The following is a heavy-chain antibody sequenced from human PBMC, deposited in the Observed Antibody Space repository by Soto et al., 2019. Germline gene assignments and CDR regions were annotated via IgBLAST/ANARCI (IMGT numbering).Heavy chain of an antibody. Sequence: RGESLKISCKASGYSFSSYWIGWVRQMPGKGLEWMGRIDPSDSYTNYSPSFQGHVTISADKSISTAYLQWSSLKASDTAMYYCASSPRGYCSSTSCRELGNYYGMDVWGQGTTVTVSS. J-gene: IGHJ6*02. D-gene: IGHD2-2*01. CDR1: GYSFSSYW. CDR2: IDPSDSYT. V-gene: IGHV5-10-1*01. CDR3: ASSPRGYCSSTSCRELGNYYGMDV.